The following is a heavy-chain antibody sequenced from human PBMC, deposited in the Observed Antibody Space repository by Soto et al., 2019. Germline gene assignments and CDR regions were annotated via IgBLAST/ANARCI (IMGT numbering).Heavy chain of an antibody. V-gene: IGHV4-34*01. CDR1: GGSFSGYY. D-gene: IGHD3-16*01. J-gene: IGHJ4*02. Sequence: QVQLQQWGAGLLKPSETLSLTCAVYGGSFSGYYWSWIRQPPGKGLEWIGEINHSGSTNYNPSLKRRVTISVDTSKNQFSLKLSSVTAADTAVYYCARVSRGIGPDYWGQGTLVTVSS. CDR2: INHSGST. CDR3: ARVSRGIGPDY.